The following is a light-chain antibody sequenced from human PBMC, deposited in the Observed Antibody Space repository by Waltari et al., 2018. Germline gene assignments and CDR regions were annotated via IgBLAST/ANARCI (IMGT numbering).Light chain of an antibody. CDR1: QSISSW. CDR2: KAS. J-gene: IGKJ4*01. CDR3: QQYNSYPLT. V-gene: IGKV1-5*03. Sequence: DIKMTQYPSTLSASVGDRVTITCRASQSISSWLAWYPQKPGTAPKLLIYKASSLESGVPSRFSCSGSGTEFTLTISSLQPDDFATYYCQQYNSYPLTFGGGTKVEIK.